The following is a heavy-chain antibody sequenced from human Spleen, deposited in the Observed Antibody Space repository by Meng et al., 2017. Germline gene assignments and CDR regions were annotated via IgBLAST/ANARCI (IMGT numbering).Heavy chain of an antibody. V-gene: IGHV4-34*01. CDR1: GGSFSGYY. CDR2: INHSGST. J-gene: IGHJ4*02. Sequence: QVQLQQWGAGLFKSSESLSLTCSVYGGSFSGYYWSWIRQPPGKGLEWIGEINHSGSTNYNPSLKSRVTISVDTSKNQFSLKLSSVTAADTAVYYCARVGLEIDYWGQGTLVTVSS. CDR3: ARVGLEIDY.